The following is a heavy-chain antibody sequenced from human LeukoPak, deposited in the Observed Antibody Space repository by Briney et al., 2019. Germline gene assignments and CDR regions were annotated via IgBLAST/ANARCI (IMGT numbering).Heavy chain of an antibody. D-gene: IGHD3-3*01. V-gene: IGHV3-9*01. CDR3: AKDVTIFGVVNPFDY. Sequence: GRSLRLSCAASGFTFDDYAMHWVRQAPGKGLEWVSGISWKSGSIGYADSVKGRFTISRDNAKNSLYLQMNSLRAEDTAVYYCAKDVTIFGVVNPFDYWGQGTLVTVSS. J-gene: IGHJ4*02. CDR1: GFTFDDYA. CDR2: ISWKSGSI.